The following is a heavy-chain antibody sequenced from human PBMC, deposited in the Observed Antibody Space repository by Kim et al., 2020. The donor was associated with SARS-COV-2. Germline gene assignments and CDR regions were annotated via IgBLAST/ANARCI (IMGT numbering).Heavy chain of an antibody. CDR1: GGTFSSYA. D-gene: IGHD2-21*02. J-gene: IGHJ6*02. V-gene: IGHV1-69*04. CDR2: IIPILGIA. CDR3: AGVVVTAMSYYYGMDV. Sequence: SVKVSCKASGGTFSSYAISWVRQAPGQGLEWMGRIIPILGIANYAQKFQGRVTITADKSTSTAYMELSSLRSEDTAVYYCAGVVVTAMSYYYGMDVWGQGTTVTVSS.